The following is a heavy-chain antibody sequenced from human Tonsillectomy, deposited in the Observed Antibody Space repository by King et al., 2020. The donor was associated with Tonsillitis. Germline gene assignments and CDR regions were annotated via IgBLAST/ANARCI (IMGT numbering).Heavy chain of an antibody. CDR3: AREGGLHYNYHYYYMDV. Sequence: VQLQESGPGLVKPSQTLSLTCTVSGGSIGTGGNYWSWIRQHPGKGLEWIGYMYYTGSTYYNPSLKSRVNISADTSKNQFSLKLSSVTAADTAVYYCAREGGLHYNYHYYYMDVWGKGTTVTVSS. CDR2: MYYTGST. V-gene: IGHV4-31*03. D-gene: IGHD1-20*01. J-gene: IGHJ6*03. CDR1: GGSIGTGGNY.